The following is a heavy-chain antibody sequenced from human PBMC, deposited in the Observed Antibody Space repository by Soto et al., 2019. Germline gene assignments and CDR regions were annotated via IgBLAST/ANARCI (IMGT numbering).Heavy chain of an antibody. Sequence: SETLSLTCTVSGGSINAFFWSWVRQPPGKGLESIGYIFYSGSTNYNPSLKSRVTISLDTSKTQFSLNLTSVTAADTAVYYCATQTGLYYYGMDVWGQGTTVTVSS. J-gene: IGHJ6*02. CDR1: GGSINAFF. V-gene: IGHV4-59*01. CDR3: ATQTGLYYYGMDV. CDR2: IFYSGST.